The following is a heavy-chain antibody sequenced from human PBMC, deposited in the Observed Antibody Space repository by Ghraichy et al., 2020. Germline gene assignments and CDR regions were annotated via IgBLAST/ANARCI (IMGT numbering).Heavy chain of an antibody. D-gene: IGHD6-19*01. J-gene: IGHJ4*02. V-gene: IGHV4-34*01. CDR1: GGSFSGYY. CDR2: INHSGST. Sequence: SQTLSLTCAVYGGSFSGYYWSWIRQPPGKGLEWIGEINHSGSTNYNPSLKSRVTISVDTSKNQFSLKLSSVTAADTAVYYCARGGLGAVAGTDYWGQGTLVTVSS. CDR3: ARGGLGAVAGTDY.